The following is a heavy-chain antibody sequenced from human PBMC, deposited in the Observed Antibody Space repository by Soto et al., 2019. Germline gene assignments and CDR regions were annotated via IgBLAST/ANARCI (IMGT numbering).Heavy chain of an antibody. D-gene: IGHD6-6*01. Sequence: QVQLQEMGPGLVKPSQTLTITCTVSGDSVNSAYWSWIRQLPGKGLEWMGNIYHTGRTFYNPSLKIRLAISIDTSKPPFSLKLRSVTASDTAVYYCARTDAYNSSFFDSWGQGTVVTVSS. CDR2: IYHTGRT. CDR1: GDSVNSAY. V-gene: IGHV4-31*03. CDR3: ARTDAYNSSFFDS. J-gene: IGHJ4*02.